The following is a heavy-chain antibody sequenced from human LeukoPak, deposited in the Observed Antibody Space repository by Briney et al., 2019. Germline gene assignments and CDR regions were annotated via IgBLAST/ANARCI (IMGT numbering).Heavy chain of an antibody. CDR1: GGSISSGGYS. CDR2: IYHSGST. D-gene: IGHD2-15*01. Sequence: SETLSLTCAVSGGSISSGGYSWSWIRQPPGKGLEWIGYIYHSGSTYYNPSLKSRVTIPVDRSKNQFSLKLSSVTAADTAVYYCAGSGGSFYAFDIWGQGTMVTVSS. V-gene: IGHV4-30-2*01. CDR3: AGSGGSFYAFDI. J-gene: IGHJ3*02.